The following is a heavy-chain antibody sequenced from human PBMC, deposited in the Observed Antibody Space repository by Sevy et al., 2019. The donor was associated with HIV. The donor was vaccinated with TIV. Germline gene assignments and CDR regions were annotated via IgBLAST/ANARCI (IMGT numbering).Heavy chain of an antibody. V-gene: IGHV1-24*01. J-gene: IGHJ4*02. CDR2: FDPEDGET. CDR3: ATATGTTRTVDYFDY. Sequence: VSVKVSCKVSGYTLTELSMHWVRQAPGKGLEWMGGFDPEDGETIYAQKFQGRVTMTEDTSTDTAYMELSSLRSEDTAVYYCATATGTTRTVDYFDYWGQGTLVTVSS. CDR1: GYTLTELS. D-gene: IGHD1-1*01.